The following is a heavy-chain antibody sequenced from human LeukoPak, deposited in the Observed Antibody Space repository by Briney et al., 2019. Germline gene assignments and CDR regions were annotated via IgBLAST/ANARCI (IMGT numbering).Heavy chain of an antibody. CDR1: GFTFSNHA. CDR2: ISYNGNDK. D-gene: IGHD6-13*01. J-gene: IGHJ5*02. CDR3: ATGHIAAAPYNWFDP. V-gene: IGHV3-30-3*01. Sequence: PGGSLRLSCAASGFTFSNHAMNWVRQAPGKGLEWVAVISYNGNDKYYADSVKGRFTISRDNSENTLYLQMNSLRAEDTAVYYCATGHIAAAPYNWFDPWGQGTLVTVSS.